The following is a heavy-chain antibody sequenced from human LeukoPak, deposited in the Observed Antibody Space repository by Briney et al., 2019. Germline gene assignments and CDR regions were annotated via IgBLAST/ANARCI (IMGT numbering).Heavy chain of an antibody. CDR2: ISYDGSNK. Sequence: GGSLRLSCAASGFTFSSYGMHWVRQAPGKGLEWVAVISYDGSNKYYADSVKGRFTISRDNSKNTLYLQMNSLRAEDTAVYYCAKGRRDGYNSDYFHYWGQGTLVTVSS. CDR1: GFTFSSYG. CDR3: AKGRRDGYNSDYFHY. V-gene: IGHV3-30*18. D-gene: IGHD5-24*01. J-gene: IGHJ4*02.